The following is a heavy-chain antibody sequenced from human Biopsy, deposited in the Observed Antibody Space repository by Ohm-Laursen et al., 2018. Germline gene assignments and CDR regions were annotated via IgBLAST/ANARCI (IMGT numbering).Heavy chain of an antibody. CDR3: ALGGMRFLEWPGDFFKS. D-gene: IGHD3-3*01. J-gene: IGHJ4*02. Sequence: ASVKVSCKASGFSFTGYYIHWVRQAPGQGLEWMRWISPKSGDTNYAQKVQGRVTMTTDTSTNTAYMELRSLKSDDTALYYCALGGMRFLEWPGDFFKSWGQGTLVTVSS. V-gene: IGHV1-2*02. CDR2: ISPKSGDT. CDR1: GFSFTGYY.